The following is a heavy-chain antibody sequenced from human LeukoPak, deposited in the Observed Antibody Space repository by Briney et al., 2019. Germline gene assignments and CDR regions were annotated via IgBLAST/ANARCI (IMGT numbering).Heavy chain of an antibody. CDR2: ISSSSSYI. V-gene: IGHV3-21*01. J-gene: IGHJ6*02. CDR3: ASYYYGSGSYYRNYYGMDV. CDR1: GFTFSSYS. D-gene: IGHD3-10*01. Sequence: TGGSLRLSCAASGFTFSSYSMNWVRQAPGKGLEWVSSISSSSSYIYYADSVKGRFTISRDNAKNSLYLQMNSLRAEDTAVYYCASYYYGSGSYYRNYYGMDVWGQGTTVTVSS.